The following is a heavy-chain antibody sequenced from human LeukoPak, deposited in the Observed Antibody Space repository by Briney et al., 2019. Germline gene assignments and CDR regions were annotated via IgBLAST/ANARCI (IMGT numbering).Heavy chain of an antibody. Sequence: GGSLGLSCAASGFTFSSYAMSWVRRAPGKGLEWVSAISGSGGSTYYADSVKGRFTISRDNSKNTLYLQMNSLRAEDTAVYYCAKDHGDSSFDYWGQGTLVTVSS. J-gene: IGHJ4*02. CDR2: ISGSGGST. CDR1: GFTFSSYA. D-gene: IGHD4-17*01. CDR3: AKDHGDSSFDY. V-gene: IGHV3-23*01.